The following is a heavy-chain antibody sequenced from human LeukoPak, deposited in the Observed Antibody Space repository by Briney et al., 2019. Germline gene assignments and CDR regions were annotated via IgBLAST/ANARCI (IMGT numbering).Heavy chain of an antibody. CDR3: ANQWLAPFDY. J-gene: IGHJ4*02. CDR1: GFTFSSYS. D-gene: IGHD6-19*01. Sequence: GGSLRLSCAASGFTFSSYSMNWVRQAPGKGLEWVSSISSSSSYLYYADSVKGRFTISRDNAKNSLYLQMNSLRADDTAVYYCANQWLAPFDYWGQGTLVTVSS. CDR2: ISSSSSYL. V-gene: IGHV3-21*01.